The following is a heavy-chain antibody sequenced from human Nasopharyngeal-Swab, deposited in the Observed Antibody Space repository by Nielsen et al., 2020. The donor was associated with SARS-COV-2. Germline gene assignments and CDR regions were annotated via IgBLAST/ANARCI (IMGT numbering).Heavy chain of an antibody. CDR3: ARERIVVVVAATPIYYYYGMDV. V-gene: IGHV1-69*13. J-gene: IGHJ6*02. Sequence: SVKVSCKASGGTFSSYAISWVRQAPGQGLEWMGGIIPIFGTANYAQKFQGRVTITADESTSTAYMELSSLRSEDTAVYYCARERIVVVVAATPIYYYYGMDVWGQGTTVTVSS. CDR1: GGTFSSYA. CDR2: IIPIFGTA. D-gene: IGHD2-15*01.